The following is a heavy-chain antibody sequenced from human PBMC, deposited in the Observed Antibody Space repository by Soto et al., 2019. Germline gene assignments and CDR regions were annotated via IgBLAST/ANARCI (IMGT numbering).Heavy chain of an antibody. CDR1: GFTFSSYW. CDR3: AVERITMVRGVIGRGMDV. D-gene: IGHD3-10*01. J-gene: IGHJ6*02. CDR2: IKQDGSEK. Sequence: EVQVVESGGGLVQPGGSLRLSCAASGFTFSSYWMSWVGQAPGKGLEWVANIKQDGSEKYYVDSVKGRFTISRDNAKNSLYLQMNSLRAEDTAVYYCAVERITMVRGVIGRGMDVWGQGTTVTVSS. V-gene: IGHV3-7*01.